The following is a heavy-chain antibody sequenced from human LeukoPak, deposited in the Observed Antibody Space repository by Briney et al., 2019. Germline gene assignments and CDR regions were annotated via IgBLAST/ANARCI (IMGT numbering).Heavy chain of an antibody. CDR3: ARVRKNYYGSGADY. CDR2: ISDSGANT. V-gene: IGHV3-23*01. CDR1: GFTFSSYS. J-gene: IGHJ4*02. D-gene: IGHD3-10*01. Sequence: PGGSLRLSCAASGFTFSSYSMGWVRQAPGKGLEWVSIISDSGANTYYADSVRGRFTISRDNSKNTLYLQMNSLRAEDTAVYYCARVRKNYYGSGADYWGQGTLVTVSS.